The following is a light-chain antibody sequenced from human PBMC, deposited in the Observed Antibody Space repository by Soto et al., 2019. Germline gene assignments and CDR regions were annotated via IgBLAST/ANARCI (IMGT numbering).Light chain of an antibody. CDR3: QQFNNWPRT. CDR1: QSVSSK. V-gene: IGKV3-15*01. CDR2: DAS. J-gene: IGKJ1*01. Sequence: EIAMTQSPATLSVSPGERATLSCRASQSVSSKLAWYQQKPGQAPRLLIYDASTRATGIPAGFSGSGSGTEFTLTISSLQSEDFAVYYCQQFNNWPRTFGQGTKVEIK.